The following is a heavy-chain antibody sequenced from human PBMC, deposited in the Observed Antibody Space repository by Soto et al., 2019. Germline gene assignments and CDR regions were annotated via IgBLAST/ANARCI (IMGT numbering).Heavy chain of an antibody. CDR1: GGTFSSYA. CDR2: IIPIFGTA. Sequence: ASVKVSCKASGGTFSSYAISWVRQAPGQGLEWMGGIIPIFGTANYAQKFQGRVTITADESTSTAYMELSSLRSEDTAVYYCASITAARPRSPYYFDYWGQGTLVTVS. CDR3: ASITAARPRSPYYFDY. V-gene: IGHV1-69*13. D-gene: IGHD6-6*01. J-gene: IGHJ4*02.